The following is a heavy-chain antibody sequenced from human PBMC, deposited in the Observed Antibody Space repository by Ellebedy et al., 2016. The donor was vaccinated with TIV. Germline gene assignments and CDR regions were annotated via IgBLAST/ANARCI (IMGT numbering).Heavy chain of an antibody. Sequence: PGGSLRLSCAASGFTFSSYWMHWVRQAPGKGLVWVSRINSDGSSTSYADSVKGRFTISRDNAKNSLYLQMNSLRVDDTAVYYFARGAPYESSGADYWGQGTLVTVSS. J-gene: IGHJ4*02. CDR3: ARGAPYESSGADY. CDR2: INSDGSST. V-gene: IGHV3-74*01. D-gene: IGHD3-22*01. CDR1: GFTFSSYW.